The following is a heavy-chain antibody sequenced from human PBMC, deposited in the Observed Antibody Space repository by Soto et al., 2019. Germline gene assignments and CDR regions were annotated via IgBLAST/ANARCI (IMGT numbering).Heavy chain of an antibody. J-gene: IGHJ4*02. D-gene: IGHD2-8*01. V-gene: IGHV4-34*01. CDR1: GGSFSGYY. Sequence: SETLSLTCAVYGGSFSGYYWSWIRQPPGKGLEWIGEINHSGSTNYNPSLKSRVTISVDTSKNQFSLKLSSVTAADTAVYYCGVKYCTNGVCPFDYWGQGTLVTVSS. CDR3: GVKYCTNGVCPFDY. CDR2: INHSGST.